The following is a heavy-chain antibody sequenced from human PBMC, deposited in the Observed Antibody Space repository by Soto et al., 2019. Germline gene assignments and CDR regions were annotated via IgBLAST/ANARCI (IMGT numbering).Heavy chain of an antibody. V-gene: IGHV3-66*01. Sequence: AGSLRLSCVASGLTVSGKKYMAWVRQAPGKGPEWLSGVYDLDGTYYADSVKGRFTISRDNAKNSLYLQMNSLRAEDTAVYYCARDSSMIVPIGFDPWGQGTLVTVSS. CDR2: VYDLDGT. CDR3: ARDSSMIVPIGFDP. J-gene: IGHJ5*02. CDR1: GLTVSGKKY. D-gene: IGHD3-22*01.